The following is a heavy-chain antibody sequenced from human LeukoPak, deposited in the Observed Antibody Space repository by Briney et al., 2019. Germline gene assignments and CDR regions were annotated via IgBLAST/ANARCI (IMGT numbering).Heavy chain of an antibody. CDR1: GGSISSHY. CDR2: IYYSGST. Sequence: SETLSLTCTVSGGSISSHYWSWIRPPPGKGLEWIGYIYYSGSTNYNPSLKSRVTISVDTSKNQFSLKVTSVTAADTAMYYCTKREGPMSGSYDYFDPWGQGTLVTVS. V-gene: IGHV4-59*08. D-gene: IGHD1-26*01. CDR3: TKREGPMSGSYDYFDP. J-gene: IGHJ5*02.